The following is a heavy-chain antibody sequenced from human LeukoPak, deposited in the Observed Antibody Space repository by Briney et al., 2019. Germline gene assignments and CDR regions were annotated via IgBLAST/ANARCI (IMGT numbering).Heavy chain of an antibody. CDR3: ARDRLQLGYYYYYYMDV. V-gene: IGHV1-2*02. D-gene: IGHD4-11*01. CDR1: GYTFTGYY. CDR2: INPNSGGT. J-gene: IGHJ6*03. Sequence: ASVKVSCKASGYTFTGYYRHWVRQAPGQGLEWMGWINPNSGGTNYAQKFQGRVTMTRDTSISTAYMELSRLRSDDTAVYYCARDRLQLGYYYYYYMDVWGKGTTVTVSS.